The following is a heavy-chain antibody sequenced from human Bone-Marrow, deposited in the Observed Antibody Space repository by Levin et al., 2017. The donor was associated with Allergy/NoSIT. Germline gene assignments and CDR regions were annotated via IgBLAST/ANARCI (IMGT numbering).Heavy chain of an antibody. CDR1: GFNFHDYG. CDR3: ARDLQDSGSYGFGFEP. CDR2: INWNGAYT. Sequence: GESLKISCAASGFNFHDYGMNWVRQVPGKGLEWVAGINWNGAYTGYADSVKGRFTISRDNAKNGLYLQMNSVRAEDTAFYYCARDLQDSGSYGFGFEPWGQGTLVTVSA. J-gene: IGHJ5*02. D-gene: IGHD1-26*01. V-gene: IGHV3-20*04.